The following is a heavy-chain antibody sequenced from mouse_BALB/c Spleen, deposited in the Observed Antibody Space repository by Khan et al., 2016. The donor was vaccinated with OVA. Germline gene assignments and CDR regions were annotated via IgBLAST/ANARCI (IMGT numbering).Heavy chain of an antibody. J-gene: IGHJ3*01. V-gene: IGHV1-9*01. CDR3: ARKGEAGTGFAY. D-gene: IGHD4-1*01. CDR2: ILPGSGST. Sequence: QVQLQQPGAELMKPGASVKISCKATGYTFSSYWIEWVKERPGHGLEWIGEILPGSGSTNYNEKFKGQATFTAEPSSNTAYMQVSSLTSEDSAVYYCARKGEAGTGFAYWGQGTLVTVSA. CDR1: GYTFSSYW.